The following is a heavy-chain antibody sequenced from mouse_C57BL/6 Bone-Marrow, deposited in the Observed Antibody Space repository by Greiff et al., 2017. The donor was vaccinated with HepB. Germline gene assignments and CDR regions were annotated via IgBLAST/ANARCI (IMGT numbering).Heavy chain of an antibody. CDR1: GYTFTSYW. CDR2: IDPSDSYT. V-gene: IGHV1-59*01. D-gene: IGHD1-1*01. J-gene: IGHJ3*01. CDR3: ASSHYYGSSYVPFAY. Sequence: VQLQQPGAELVRPGTSVKLSCKASGYTFTSYWMHWVKQRPGQGLEWIGVIDPSDSYTNYNQKFKGKATLTVDTSSSTAYMQLSSLTSEDSAVYYCASSHYYGSSYVPFAYWGQGTLVTVSA.